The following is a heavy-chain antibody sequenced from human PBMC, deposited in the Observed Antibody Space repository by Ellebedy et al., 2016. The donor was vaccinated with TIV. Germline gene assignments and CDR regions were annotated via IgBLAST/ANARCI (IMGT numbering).Heavy chain of an antibody. V-gene: IGHV3-21*01. Sequence: PGGSLRFSCAASGFTFSDYSMNWVRQAPGKGLEWVSSISSSGNYRYHGDSVKGRFTISRDNAKNSLYLQMNSLRAEDTAVYYCAREKSGHKWNDGFDSWGQGTLVTVSS. CDR3: AREKSGHKWNDGFDS. CDR1: GFTFSDYS. CDR2: ISSSGNYR. J-gene: IGHJ4*02. D-gene: IGHD1-1*01.